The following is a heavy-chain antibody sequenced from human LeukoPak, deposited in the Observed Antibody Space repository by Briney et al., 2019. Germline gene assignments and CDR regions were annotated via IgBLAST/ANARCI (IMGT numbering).Heavy chain of an antibody. J-gene: IGHJ6*03. D-gene: IGHD2-2*01. CDR2: IGGSGGTT. V-gene: IGHV3-23*01. Sequence: GGSLRLSCAASGFTFSGYAMNWVRQAPGKGLEWVSGIGGSGGTTYYADSVKGRFTISRDNSKNTLYLQMNSLRAEDTAVFYCAKRYCSSTNCYGYMDVWGKGTTVTVSS. CDR1: GFTFSGYA. CDR3: AKRYCSSTNCYGYMDV.